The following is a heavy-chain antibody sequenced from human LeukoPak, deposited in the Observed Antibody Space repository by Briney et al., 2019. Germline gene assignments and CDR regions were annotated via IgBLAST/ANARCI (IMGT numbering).Heavy chain of an antibody. CDR2: ITTTSSYI. CDR1: GFTFSSSD. CDR3: ARSGCPGGSCYLRYSWLDL. J-gene: IGHJ5*02. Sequence: GGSLSLSCAASGFTFSSSDMNWVRQAPGKGLEWVSSITTTSSYIYYADSVRGRFTISRDNAKNSLYLHMESLRAEDTAVYYCARSGCPGGSCYLRYSWLDLWGRGTLVTVSS. D-gene: IGHD2-15*01. V-gene: IGHV3-21*01.